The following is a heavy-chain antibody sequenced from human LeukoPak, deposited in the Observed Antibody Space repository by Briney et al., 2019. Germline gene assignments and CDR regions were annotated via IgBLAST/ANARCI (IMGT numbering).Heavy chain of an antibody. CDR3: ARDTAMVTGYLDF. CDR1: GFSFSSHA. Sequence: GGSLRLSCAAFGFSFSSHAMHWVRQAPGKGLEWVAVVSYDGTNKYYADSVKGRFTISRDNPKNTVFLQMNSLRAEDTAFYYCARDTAMVTGYLDFWGREPWSASPQ. D-gene: IGHD5-18*01. CDR2: VSYDGTNK. J-gene: IGHJ4*02. V-gene: IGHV3-30-3*01.